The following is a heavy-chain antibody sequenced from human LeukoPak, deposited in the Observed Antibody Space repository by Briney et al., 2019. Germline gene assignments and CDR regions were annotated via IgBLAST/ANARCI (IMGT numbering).Heavy chain of an antibody. CDR2: IIPILGIA. J-gene: IGHJ4*02. V-gene: IGHV1-69*04. CDR3: AGPYDSSGYFIS. CDR1: GGTFSSYA. Sequence: SVKVSCKASGGTFSSYAISWVRQAPGQGLEWMGRIIPILGIANYAQKFQGRVTITADKSTSTAYMELSSLRSEDTAVYYCAGPYDSSGYFISWGQGTLVTVSS. D-gene: IGHD3-22*01.